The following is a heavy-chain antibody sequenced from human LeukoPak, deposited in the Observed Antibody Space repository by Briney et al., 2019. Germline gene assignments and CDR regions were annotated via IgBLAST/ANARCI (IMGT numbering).Heavy chain of an antibody. CDR2: IYYSGST. CDR3: AARITMVRGGREMDV. J-gene: IGHJ6*04. D-gene: IGHD3-10*01. Sequence: WVRQTPGKGLEWIGSIYYSGSTYYNPSLKSRVTISVDTSKNQFSLKLSSVTAADTAVYYCAARITMVRGGREMDVWGKGTTVTISS. V-gene: IGHV4-39*01.